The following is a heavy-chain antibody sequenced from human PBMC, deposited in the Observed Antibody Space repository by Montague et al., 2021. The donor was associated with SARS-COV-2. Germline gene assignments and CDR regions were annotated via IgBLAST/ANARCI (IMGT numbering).Heavy chain of an antibody. V-gene: IGHV4-31*03. CDR2: SYYSGST. D-gene: IGHD6-13*01. CDR3: ARGRSYSSTWYGAFDP. J-gene: IGHJ5*02. CDR1: RVSISSGGNY. Sequence: TLSLTCTVSRVSISSGGNYWSWIRQHPVKRLEWIGYSYYSGSTYYNPSLKSRGSISVDTSKNQFSLKLSSVTAAATAGYYCARGRSYSSTWYGAFDPWGQGMQVTVSS.